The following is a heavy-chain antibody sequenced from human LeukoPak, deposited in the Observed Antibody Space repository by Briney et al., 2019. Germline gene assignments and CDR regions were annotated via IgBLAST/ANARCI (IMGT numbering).Heavy chain of an antibody. Sequence: PGGSLRLSCAASGFTFSSYSMNWVRQAPGKGLEWVSSISSSSSYIYYADSVKGRFTISRDNAKNSLYLQMNSLRAEDTALYYCAIMNSGGFDYWGQGTLVTISS. CDR2: ISSSSSYI. CDR1: GFTFSSYS. V-gene: IGHV3-21*04. J-gene: IGHJ4*02. CDR3: AIMNSGGFDY. D-gene: IGHD3-10*01.